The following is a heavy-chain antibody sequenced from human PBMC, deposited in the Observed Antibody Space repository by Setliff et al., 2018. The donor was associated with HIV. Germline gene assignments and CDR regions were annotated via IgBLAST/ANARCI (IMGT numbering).Heavy chain of an antibody. J-gene: IGHJ3*02. CDR3: ARTLTGYSAHDAFDI. CDR1: GYTFTSYA. CDR2: INTNTGNP. D-gene: IGHD3-9*01. V-gene: IGHV7-4-1*02. Sequence: ASVKVSCKASGYTFTSYAMNWVRQAPGQGLEWMGWINTNTGNPTYAQGFTGRFVFSLDTSVSTAYPQISSLKAEDTAVYYCARTLTGYSAHDAFDIWGQGTMVTVSS.